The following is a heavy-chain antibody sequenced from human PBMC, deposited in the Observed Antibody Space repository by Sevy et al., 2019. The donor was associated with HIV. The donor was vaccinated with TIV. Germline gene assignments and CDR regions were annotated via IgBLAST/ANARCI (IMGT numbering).Heavy chain of an antibody. Sequence: GGSLRLSCAASGFTFSSFWMTWVRQAPGKGLEWVANINQDGSEFHYVDSVKGRFSISRDNAKNSLNLQMNSLRAEDTAVYYCARALYAYSSYWGQGTLVTVSS. CDR2: INQDGSEF. J-gene: IGHJ4*02. CDR3: ARALYAYSSY. V-gene: IGHV3-7*01. CDR1: GFTFSSFW. D-gene: IGHD4-4*01.